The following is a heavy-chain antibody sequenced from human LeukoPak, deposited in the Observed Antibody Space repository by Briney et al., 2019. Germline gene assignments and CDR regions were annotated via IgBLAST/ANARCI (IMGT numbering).Heavy chain of an antibody. CDR1: GGSISSYT. Sequence: SETLSLTCTDSGGSISSYTWSWIRQPPGKGLEWIGYIYYSGSTNYTPSLKSRVTISVDTSKNQFSLKLSSVTAADTAVYYCAKALGPDAFDIWGQGTMVTVS. CDR3: AKALGPDAFDI. CDR2: IYYSGST. J-gene: IGHJ3*02. V-gene: IGHV4-59*12.